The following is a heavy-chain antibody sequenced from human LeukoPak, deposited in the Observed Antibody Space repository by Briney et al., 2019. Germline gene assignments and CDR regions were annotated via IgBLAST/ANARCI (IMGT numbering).Heavy chain of an antibody. J-gene: IGHJ4*02. CDR2: ISGGGGST. CDR1: GFTFSSYA. D-gene: IGHD4/OR15-4a*01. Sequence: GGSLRLSCAASGFTFSSYAMSWVRQAPGKGLEWVSGISGGGGSTYYADSVKGRFTDSRDNSKNTLYLQMNSLRAEDTAVYYCAKDAKYVFFDYWGQGTLVTVSS. V-gene: IGHV3-23*01. CDR3: AKDAKYVFFDY.